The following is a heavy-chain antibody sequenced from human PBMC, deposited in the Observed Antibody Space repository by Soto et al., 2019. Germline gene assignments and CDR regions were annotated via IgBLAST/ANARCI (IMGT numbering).Heavy chain of an antibody. J-gene: IGHJ6*02. CDR3: ARDYSSWFGCCTNGVCYTQGVYYYYGMDV. V-gene: IGHV1-3*01. CDR1: GYTFTSYA. CDR2: INAGNGNT. Sequence: EASVKVSCKASGYTFTSYAMHWVRQAPGQRLEWMGWINAGNGNTKYSQKFQGRVTITRDTSASTAYMELSSLRSEDTAVYYCARDYSSWFGCCTNGVCYTQGVYYYYGMDVWGQGTTVTVSS. D-gene: IGHD2-8*01.